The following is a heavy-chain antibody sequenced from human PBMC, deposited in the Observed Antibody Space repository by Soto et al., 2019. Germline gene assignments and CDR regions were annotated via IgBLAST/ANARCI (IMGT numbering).Heavy chain of an antibody. Sequence: GGSLRLSCAASGFTFSRYSMNWVRQSPGKGLEWVSSISSTTNYIYYADSMKGRFTVSRDNAKNSVYLDMNSLSAEDTAVYYCARESEDLTSNFDYWGQGTLVTVSS. CDR2: ISSTTNYI. CDR1: GFTFSRYS. J-gene: IGHJ4*02. V-gene: IGHV3-21*01. CDR3: ARESEDLTSNFDY.